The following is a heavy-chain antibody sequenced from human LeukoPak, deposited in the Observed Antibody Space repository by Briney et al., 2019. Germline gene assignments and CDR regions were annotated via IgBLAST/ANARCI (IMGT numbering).Heavy chain of an antibody. J-gene: IGHJ6*02. CDR3: ARSYSSSWYGEDGMDV. V-gene: IGHV3-21*01. Sequence: GGSLRLSCAASGFTFSSYSMNWVRQAPGKGLEWVSSISSSSSYIYYADSVKGRFTISRDNAKNSLYLQMNSLRAEDTAVYYCARSYSSSWYGEDGMDVWGQGTTVTVSS. CDR2: ISSSSSYI. D-gene: IGHD6-13*01. CDR1: GFTFSSYS.